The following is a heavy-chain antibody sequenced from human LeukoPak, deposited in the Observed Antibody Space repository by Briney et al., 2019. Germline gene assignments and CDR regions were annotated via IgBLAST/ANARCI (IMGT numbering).Heavy chain of an antibody. CDR3: TKRPVVVITTPYFDY. CDR2: ISGSGTST. J-gene: IGHJ4*02. Sequence: GGSLRLSCAASGFTFSSYAMSWVRQAPGKGLEWVSSISGSGTSTYYADSVKGRFTISRDNSKNTLFLQMNSLRAEDTAVYYCTKRPVVVITTPYFDYWGQGTLVTGSS. V-gene: IGHV3-23*01. D-gene: IGHD3-22*01. CDR1: GFTFSSYA.